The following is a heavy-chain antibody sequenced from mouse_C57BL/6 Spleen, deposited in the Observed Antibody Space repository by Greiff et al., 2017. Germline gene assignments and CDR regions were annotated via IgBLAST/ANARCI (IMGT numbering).Heavy chain of an antibody. D-gene: IGHD1-1*01. CDR1: GYTFTSYW. CDR2: IYPGSGST. CDR3: AREADYYGSIYWYFDV. V-gene: IGHV1-55*01. J-gene: IGHJ1*03. Sequence: VQLQQPGAELVKPGASVKMSCKASGYTFTSYWITWVKQRPGQGLEWIGDIYPGSGSTNYNEKFKSKATLTVDTSSSTAYMQLSSLTSEDSAVYYCAREADYYGSIYWYFDVWGTGTTVTVSS.